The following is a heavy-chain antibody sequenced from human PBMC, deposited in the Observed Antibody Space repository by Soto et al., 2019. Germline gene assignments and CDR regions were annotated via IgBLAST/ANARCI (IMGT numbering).Heavy chain of an antibody. CDR2: ISFNGGVI. V-gene: IGHV3-23*01. CDR1: GFVFRNLT. Sequence: DVQLLESEGGVVQPGGSLRLSCAASGFVFRNLTMNWVRQAPGKGLEYVAIISFNGGVIFDADSVRGRFTISRDNAKNILYLDMTNLRPEDSGVYYCAKIMIQGVLVDALDVWGRGTTVTVS. J-gene: IGHJ6*02. CDR3: AKIMIQGVLVDALDV. D-gene: IGHD3-10*01.